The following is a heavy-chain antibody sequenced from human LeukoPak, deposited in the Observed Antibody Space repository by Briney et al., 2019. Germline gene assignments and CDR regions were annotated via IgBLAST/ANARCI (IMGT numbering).Heavy chain of an antibody. CDR2: VYYSGST. Sequence: SETLSLTCSVSGGSINSYYWSWIRQPPGKGLEWIGYVYYSGSTNYNPSLKSRVTISVDTSKNQFSLQLSSVTAADTAVYYCARDVASNWFDPWGQGTLVTVSS. V-gene: IGHV4-59*01. CDR3: ARDVASNWFDP. CDR1: GGSINSYY. J-gene: IGHJ5*02.